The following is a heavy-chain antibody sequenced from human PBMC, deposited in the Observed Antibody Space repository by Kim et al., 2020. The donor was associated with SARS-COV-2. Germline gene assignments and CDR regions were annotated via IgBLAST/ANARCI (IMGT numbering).Heavy chain of an antibody. CDR3: AKDILRGYSYGLVWGWFDP. D-gene: IGHD5-18*01. CDR1: GFTFSSYA. J-gene: IGHJ5*02. V-gene: IGHV3-23*01. Sequence: GGSLRLSCAASGFTFSSYAMSWVRQAPGKGLEWVSAISGSGGSTYYADSVKGRFTISRDNSKNTLYLQMNSLRAEDTAVYYCAKDILRGYSYGLVWGWFDPWGQGTLVTVSS. CDR2: ISGSGGST.